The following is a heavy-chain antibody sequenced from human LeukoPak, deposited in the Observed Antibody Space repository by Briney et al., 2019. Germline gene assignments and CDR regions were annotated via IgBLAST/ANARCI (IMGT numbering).Heavy chain of an antibody. CDR3: ARYSSGSYYGQYGMDV. V-gene: IGHV4-59*01. D-gene: IGHD3-10*01. J-gene: IGHJ6*02. CDR2: IYYSGST. CDR1: GGSISSYY. Sequence: SETLSLTCTVSGGSISSYYWSWIRQPPGKGLEWIGYIYYSGSTNYNPSLKSRVTISVDTSKNQFSLKLSSVTAADTAVYYCARYSSGSYYGQYGMDVWGQGITVTVSS.